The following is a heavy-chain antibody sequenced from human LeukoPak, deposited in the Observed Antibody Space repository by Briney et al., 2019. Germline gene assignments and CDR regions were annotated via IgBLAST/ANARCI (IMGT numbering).Heavy chain of an antibody. CDR1: GGSFSGYY. Sequence: SETLSLTCAVYGGSFSGYYWSWIRQPPGKGLEWIGEINHSGSTNYNPSLKSRVTMSVDTSKNQFSLKLSSVTAADTAVYYCARANYYDSSGYYDLPDYWGQGTLVTVSS. V-gene: IGHV4-34*01. J-gene: IGHJ4*02. CDR3: ARANYYDSSGYYDLPDY. CDR2: INHSGST. D-gene: IGHD3-22*01.